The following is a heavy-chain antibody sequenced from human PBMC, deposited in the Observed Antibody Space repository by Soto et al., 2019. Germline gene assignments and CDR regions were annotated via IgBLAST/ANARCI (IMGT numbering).Heavy chain of an antibody. CDR3: AREGSYSAYNFAHGIQLWSFDF. J-gene: IGHJ4*02. CDR1: GGSINTFY. CDR2: IFSSGST. Sequence: QVRLQESGPGLLKPSETLSLTCTVSGGSINTFYWSWVRQPAGKGLEWIGRIFSSGSTSFNPSLESRVAMSVDTSKNPFSLNLSSVPAADMAFYYCAREGSYSAYNFAHGIQLWSFDFWGQGALVTVSS. V-gene: IGHV4-4*07. D-gene: IGHD5-12*01.